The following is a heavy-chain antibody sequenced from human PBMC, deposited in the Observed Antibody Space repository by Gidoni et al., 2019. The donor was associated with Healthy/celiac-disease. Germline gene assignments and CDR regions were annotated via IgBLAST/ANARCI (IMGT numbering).Heavy chain of an antibody. J-gene: IGHJ4*02. V-gene: IGHV1-69*01. D-gene: IGHD7-27*01. CDR3: ARVSGVKFGHFDY. CDR1: GGTFSSYA. CDR2: IIPIFGTA. Sequence: ASGGTFSSYAISWVRQAPGQGPEWMGGIIPIFGTANYAQKFQGRVTITADESTSTAYMELSSLRSEDTAVYYCARVSGVKFGHFDYWGQGTLVTVSS.